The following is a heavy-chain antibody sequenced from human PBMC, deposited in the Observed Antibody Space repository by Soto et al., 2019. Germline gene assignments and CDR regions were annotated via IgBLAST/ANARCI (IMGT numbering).Heavy chain of an antibody. Sequence: QVHLVQAGAEVKKPGSSVKVSCRASGGTFNRYSISWVRQAPGQGLEWMGRIIPMFGITNYAQKFQGRVMITADKSANTAYMEVSGLRSEDTAMYYCATFYEGDCTTTTCYWDFDYWGQGTLVTVSS. J-gene: IGHJ4*02. CDR3: ATFYEGDCTTTTCYWDFDY. CDR1: GGTFNRYS. D-gene: IGHD2-2*01. CDR2: IIPMFGIT. V-gene: IGHV1-69*02.